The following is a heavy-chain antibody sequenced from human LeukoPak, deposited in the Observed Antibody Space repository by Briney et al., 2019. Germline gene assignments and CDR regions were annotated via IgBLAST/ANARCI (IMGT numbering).Heavy chain of an antibody. D-gene: IGHD3-10*01. CDR3: ARVEFGELSEYFQH. V-gene: IGHV3-7*01. CDR1: GFTFSSYW. J-gene: IGHJ1*01. CDR2: IKQDGSEK. Sequence: GGSLRLSCAASGFTFSSYWMSWVRQAPGKGLEWVANIKQDGSEKYYVDSVKGRFTISRDNAKNSLYLQMNSLRAEDTAVYYCARVEFGELSEYFQHWGQGTLVTVPS.